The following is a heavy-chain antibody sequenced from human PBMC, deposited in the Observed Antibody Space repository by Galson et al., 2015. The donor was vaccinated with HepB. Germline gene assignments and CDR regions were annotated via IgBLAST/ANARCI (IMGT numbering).Heavy chain of an antibody. CDR1: GYSFTSYW. CDR2: IYPGDSDT. D-gene: IGHD3-22*01. CDR3: ARHINYYDSSGYPGVHDAFDI. Sequence: QSGAEVKKPGESLKISCKGSGYSFTSYWIGWVRQMPGKGLEWMGIIYPGDSDTRYSPSFQGQVTISADKSISTAYLQWSSLKASDTAMYYCARHINYYDSSGYPGVHDAFDIWGQGTMVTVSS. V-gene: IGHV5-51*01. J-gene: IGHJ3*02.